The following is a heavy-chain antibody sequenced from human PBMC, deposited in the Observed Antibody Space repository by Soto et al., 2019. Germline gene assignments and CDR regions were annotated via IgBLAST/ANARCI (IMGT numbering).Heavy chain of an antibody. CDR1: GFTFSSYG. CDR3: ARGYSYGSLDY. Sequence: GGSLRLSCAASGFTFSSYGMHWVRQAPGKGLEWVAVIWYDGSNKYYADSVKGRFTISRDNSKNTLCLQMNSLRAEDTAVYYCARGYSYGSLDYWGQGTLVTVSS. V-gene: IGHV3-33*01. J-gene: IGHJ4*02. CDR2: IWYDGSNK. D-gene: IGHD5-18*01.